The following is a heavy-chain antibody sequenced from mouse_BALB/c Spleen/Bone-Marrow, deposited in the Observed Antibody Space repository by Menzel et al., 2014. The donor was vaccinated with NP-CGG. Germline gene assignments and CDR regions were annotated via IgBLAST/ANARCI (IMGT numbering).Heavy chain of an antibody. Sequence: QVQLKESGAELVKPGASVQLSCKASGYTFTSYYLYWVKQRPGQGLEWIGEINPSNGGTNFNERFKSKASLTVDKSSSTAYMQLNSLTSEDSAVYYCTRRSLLSDYYSMDYWGQGTSVTVSS. J-gene: IGHJ4*01. D-gene: IGHD2-10*01. CDR2: INPSNGGT. CDR1: GYTFTSYY. V-gene: IGHV1S81*02. CDR3: TRRSLLSDYYSMDY.